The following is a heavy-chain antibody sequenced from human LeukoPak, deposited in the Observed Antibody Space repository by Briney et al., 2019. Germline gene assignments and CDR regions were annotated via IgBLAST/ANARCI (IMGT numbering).Heavy chain of an antibody. CDR1: GFTFSSYE. CDR2: IGSSDSTT. CDR3: AKDRGSSGYDDAFDM. V-gene: IGHV3-48*03. Sequence: GGSLRLSCVASGFTFSSYEMNWVRQAPGKGLEWLSYIGSSDSTTHYADSVKGRFSISRDNAKNSLYLQMNSLRTEDTAVYYCAKDRGSSGYDDAFDMWGQGTMVTVSS. D-gene: IGHD5-12*01. J-gene: IGHJ3*02.